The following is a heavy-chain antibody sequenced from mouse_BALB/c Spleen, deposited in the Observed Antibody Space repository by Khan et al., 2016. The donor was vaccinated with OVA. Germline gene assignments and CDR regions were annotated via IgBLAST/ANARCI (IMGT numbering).Heavy chain of an antibody. CDR3: ARQPYYHYNIMDY. V-gene: IGHV2-6-1*01. CDR2: IWNDGST. J-gene: IGHJ4*01. Sequence: QVQLKQSGPGLAAPSQSLSITCTISGFSLTNYGVHWVRQPPGKGLEWLAVIWNDGSTTYNSALQSRLTITKDNSQRQVFLKMNSLQTDDTAIYFCARQPYYHYNIMDYWGQGTSVTGAS. D-gene: IGHD1-1*02. CDR1: GFSLTNYG.